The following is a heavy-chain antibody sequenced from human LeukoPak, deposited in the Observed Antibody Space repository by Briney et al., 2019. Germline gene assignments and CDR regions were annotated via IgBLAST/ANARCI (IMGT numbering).Heavy chain of an antibody. Sequence: GGSLRLSCTASGFTFSSYSMNWVRQAPGKGLEWVSSISTSSSYIYYADSVKGRFTISRDNAKNSLYLQMNSLRAEDTAVYYCARLVGSTYYYYYMDVWGKGTTVTVSS. CDR2: ISTSSSYI. CDR1: GFTFSSYS. CDR3: ARLVGSTYYYYYMDV. V-gene: IGHV3-21*01. J-gene: IGHJ6*03.